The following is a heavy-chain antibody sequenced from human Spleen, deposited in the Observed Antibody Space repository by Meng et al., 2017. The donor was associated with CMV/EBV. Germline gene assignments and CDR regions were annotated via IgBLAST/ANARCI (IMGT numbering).Heavy chain of an antibody. CDR3: ARETQRNFDFWSGVGVLHYFDY. CDR2: ISSSSSYI. CDR1: GFTFSDYY. V-gene: IGHV3-21*01. Sequence: GESLKISCAASGFTFSDYYMNWVRQAPGKGLEWVSSISSSSSYIYYADSVKGRFTISRDNAKNSLYLQMNNLRGEDTAVYYCARETQRNFDFWSGVGVLHYFDYWGQGTLVTVSS. D-gene: IGHD3-3*01. J-gene: IGHJ4*02.